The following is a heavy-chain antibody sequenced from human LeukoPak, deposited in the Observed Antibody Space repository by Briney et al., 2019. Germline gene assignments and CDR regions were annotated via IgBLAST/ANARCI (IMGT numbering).Heavy chain of an antibody. V-gene: IGHV3-30*04. CDR3: ARVDSSGWYYFDY. Sequence: PGGCLRLSCAASGFTFSSYAMHWVRQAPGKGLEWVAVISYDGSNKYYADSVKGRFTISRDNSKNTLYLQMNSLRAEDTAVYYCARVDSSGWYYFDYWGQGTLVTVSS. CDR1: GFTFSSYA. D-gene: IGHD6-19*01. J-gene: IGHJ4*02. CDR2: ISYDGSNK.